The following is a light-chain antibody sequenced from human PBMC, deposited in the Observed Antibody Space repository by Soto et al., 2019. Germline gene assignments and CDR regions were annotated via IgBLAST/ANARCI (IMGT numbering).Light chain of an antibody. CDR1: QGVTTN. CDR2: GAS. Sequence: EVVMTQSPATLSVSPWERVTFSCRASQGVTTNLAWYQHKPDQSPRLLISGASTGASGIPPRFSGSGSGTEFTLTIDRLQSADFAVYYCQQYDRWPVTFGGGTKVDIK. J-gene: IGKJ4*01. CDR3: QQYDRWPVT. V-gene: IGKV3-15*01.